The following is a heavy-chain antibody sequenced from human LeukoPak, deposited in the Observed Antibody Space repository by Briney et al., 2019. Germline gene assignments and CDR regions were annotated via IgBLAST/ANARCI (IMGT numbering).Heavy chain of an antibody. CDR3: ARDRGIVGTTGYYYMDV. V-gene: IGHV3-11*04. D-gene: IGHD1-26*01. Sequence: GGSLRLSCVASGFSFSDYYMSWIRQAPGKGLEWVSYIGSTIYYADSVKGRFTISRDNAKNSLYLQMNSLRAEDTAVYYCARDRGIVGTTGYYYMDVWGKGTTVTVSS. J-gene: IGHJ6*03. CDR1: GFSFSDYY. CDR2: IGSTI.